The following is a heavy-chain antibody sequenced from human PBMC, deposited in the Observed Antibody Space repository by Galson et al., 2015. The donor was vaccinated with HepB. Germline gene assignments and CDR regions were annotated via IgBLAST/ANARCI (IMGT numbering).Heavy chain of an antibody. CDR3: TRLNRREWDYFDY. CDR1: GFTFSGSA. J-gene: IGHJ4*02. V-gene: IGHV3-73*01. Sequence: SLRLSCAASGFTFSGSAMHWVRQASGKGLEWVGRIRSKANSCATAYAASVKGRFTISRDDSENTAYLQMNSLKTEDTAVYYCTRLNRREWDYFDYWGQGTLVTVSS. CDR2: IRSKANSCAT. D-gene: IGHD5-24*01.